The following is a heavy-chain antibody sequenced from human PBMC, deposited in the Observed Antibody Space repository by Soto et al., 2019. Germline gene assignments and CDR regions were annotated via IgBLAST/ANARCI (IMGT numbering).Heavy chain of an antibody. Sequence: EVQLVESGGGLVQPGGSLRLSCAASGFTFSSYDMHWVRQATGKGLEWVSAIGTAGDTYYPGSVKGRFTISRENAKNSLYLQMNSLRAGDTAVYYCARDALGDWYFDLWGRGTLDTVSS. V-gene: IGHV3-13*01. D-gene: IGHD3-10*01. CDR3: ARDALGDWYFDL. CDR2: IGTAGDT. CDR1: GFTFSSYD. J-gene: IGHJ2*01.